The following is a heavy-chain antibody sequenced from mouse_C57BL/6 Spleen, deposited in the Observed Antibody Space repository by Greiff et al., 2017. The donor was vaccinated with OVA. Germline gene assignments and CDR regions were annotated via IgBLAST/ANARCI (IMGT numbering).Heavy chain of an antibody. CDR2: IDPETGGT. CDR1: GYTFTDYE. CDR3: TSMGYSAWFAY. J-gene: IGHJ3*01. V-gene: IGHV1-15*01. D-gene: IGHD2-3*01. Sequence: VKLQESGAELVRPGASVTLSCKASGYTFTDYEMHWVKQTPVHGLEWIGAIDPETGGTAYNQKFKGKAILTADKSSSTAYMELRRLTSEDSAVYYCTSMGYSAWFAYWGQGTLVTVSA.